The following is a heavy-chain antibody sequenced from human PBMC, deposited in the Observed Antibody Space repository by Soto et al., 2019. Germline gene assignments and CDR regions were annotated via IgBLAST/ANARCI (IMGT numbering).Heavy chain of an antibody. CDR2: IKSKTDGGTT. CDR1: GFTFSNAW. CDR3: TTEVTAMVKNYYYYYGMDV. J-gene: IGHJ6*02. D-gene: IGHD5-18*01. V-gene: IGHV3-15*07. Sequence: GGSLRLSCAASGFTFSNAWMNWVRQAPGKGLEWVGRIKSKTDGGTTDYAAPVKGRFTISRDDSKNTLYLQMNSLKTEDTAVYYCTTEVTAMVKNYYYYYGMDVWGQGTTVTVSS.